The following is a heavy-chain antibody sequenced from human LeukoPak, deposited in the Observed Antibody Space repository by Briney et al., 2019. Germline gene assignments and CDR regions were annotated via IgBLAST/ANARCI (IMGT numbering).Heavy chain of an antibody. D-gene: IGHD3-16*02. V-gene: IGHV1-2*06. Sequence: GASVKVSCKASCYTFTGHYMNWVLQAPGQALEWMGRINPNSGGTNYAQKFQGRVTMTGDTSISTAYMALSRLRSDDTAVYYCARGCFLGYDYVWGSYRSFYYFDYWGQGTLVTVSS. CDR1: CYTFTGHY. CDR3: ARGCFLGYDYVWGSYRSFYYFDY. J-gene: IGHJ4*02. CDR2: INPNSGGT.